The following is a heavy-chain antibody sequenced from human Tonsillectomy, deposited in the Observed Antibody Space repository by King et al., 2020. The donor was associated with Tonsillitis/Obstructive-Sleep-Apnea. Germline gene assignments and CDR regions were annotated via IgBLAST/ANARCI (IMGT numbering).Heavy chain of an antibody. Sequence: QLQESGPGLVKPSETLSLTCTVSGGSISSSSYYWGWIRQPPGKGLEWIGSIYYSGSTYYNPSLKSRVTISVDTSKNQFSLKLSSVTAADTSVYYCVCIVVPAARYYFDYWGQGTLVTVSS. CDR2: IYYSGST. D-gene: IGHD2-2*01. J-gene: IGHJ4*02. CDR3: VCIVVPAARYYFDY. V-gene: IGHV4-39*01. CDR1: GGSISSSSYY.